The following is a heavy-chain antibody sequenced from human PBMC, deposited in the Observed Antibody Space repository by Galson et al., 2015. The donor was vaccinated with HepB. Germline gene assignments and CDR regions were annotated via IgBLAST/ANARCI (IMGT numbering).Heavy chain of an antibody. CDR3: ARDAPIVVVPAAKGAFDI. CDR2: ISYDGGNK. D-gene: IGHD2-2*01. J-gene: IGHJ3*02. V-gene: IGHV3-30-3*01. CDR1: GFTFSSYA. Sequence: SLRLSCAASGFTFSSYAMHWVRQAPGKGLEWVAVISYDGGNKYYADSVKGRFTISRDNSKNTLYLQMNSLRAEDTAVYYCARDAPIVVVPAAKGAFDIWGQGTMVTVSS.